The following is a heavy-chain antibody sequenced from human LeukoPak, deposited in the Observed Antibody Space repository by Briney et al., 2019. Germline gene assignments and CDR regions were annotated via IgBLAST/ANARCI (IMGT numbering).Heavy chain of an antibody. J-gene: IGHJ4*02. CDR2: IYSGGST. D-gene: IGHD3-9*01. CDR1: GFTVSSNY. Sequence: GSLRLSCAASGFTVSSNYMSWVRQAPGKGLEWVSVIYSGGSTYYADSVKGRFTISRDNSKNTLYLQMNSLRAEDTAVYYCAKLGARDYYDILTGYTDYWGQGTLVTVSS. V-gene: IGHV3-53*05. CDR3: AKLGARDYYDILTGYTDY.